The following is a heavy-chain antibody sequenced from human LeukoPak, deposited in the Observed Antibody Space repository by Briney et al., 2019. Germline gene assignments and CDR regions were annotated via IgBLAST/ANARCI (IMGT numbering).Heavy chain of an antibody. J-gene: IGHJ1*01. D-gene: IGHD6-19*01. V-gene: IGHV1-2*02. CDR1: GYTFTGYY. CDR2: INPNSGGT. Sequence: ASVKVSCKASGYTFTGYYMHWVRQAPGQGLEWMGWINPNSGGTNYAQKFQGRVTMTRDTSISTAYMELSRLRSDDTAVYYCARGYSSGWYVNAEYFQHWGQGTLVTASS. CDR3: ARGYSSGWYVNAEYFQH.